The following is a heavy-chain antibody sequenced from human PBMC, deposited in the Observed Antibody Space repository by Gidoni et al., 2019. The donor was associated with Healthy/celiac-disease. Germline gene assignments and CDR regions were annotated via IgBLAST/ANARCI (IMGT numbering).Heavy chain of an antibody. CDR1: GFTVDDYA. J-gene: IGHJ4*02. D-gene: IGHD2-21*02. V-gene: IGHV3-9*01. CDR2: ISWNSGSI. Sequence: EVQLVESGGGLVQPGRSLRLSCAASGFTVDDYAMHWVRQAPGKGLEWVSGISWNSGSIGYADSVKGRFTISRDNAKNSLYLQMNSLRAEDTALYYCAKVSRGNSRMRAFDYWGQGTLVTVSS. CDR3: AKVSRGNSRMRAFDY.